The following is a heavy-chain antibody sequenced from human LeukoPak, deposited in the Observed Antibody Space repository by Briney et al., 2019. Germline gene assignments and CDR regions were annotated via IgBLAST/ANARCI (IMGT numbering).Heavy chain of an antibody. CDR3: ARGGYDSSGYYDIYYFDY. CDR2: IYHSGST. CDR1: GYSISSGYY. D-gene: IGHD3-22*01. J-gene: IGHJ4*02. Sequence: SETLSLTCTVSGYSISSGYYWGWIRQPPGKGLEWIGSIYHSGSTCYNPSLKSRVTISVDTSKNQFSLKLSSVTAADTAVYYCARGGYDSSGYYDIYYFDYWGQGTLVTVSS. V-gene: IGHV4-38-2*02.